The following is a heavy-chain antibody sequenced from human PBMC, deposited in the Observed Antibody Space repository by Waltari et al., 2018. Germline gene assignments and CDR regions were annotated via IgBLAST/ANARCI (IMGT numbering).Heavy chain of an antibody. J-gene: IGHJ4*02. CDR2: INHSGST. D-gene: IGHD6-19*01. V-gene: IGHV4-34*01. Sequence: QVQLQQWGAGLLKPSETLSLTCAVYGGSFSGYYWSWIRQPPGKGLEWIGEINHSGSTNYNPSLKSRVTISVDTSKNQFSLKLSSVTAADTALYYCARMMPKYTSGWALDYWGQGTLVTVAS. CDR3: ARMMPKYTSGWALDY. CDR1: GGSFSGYY.